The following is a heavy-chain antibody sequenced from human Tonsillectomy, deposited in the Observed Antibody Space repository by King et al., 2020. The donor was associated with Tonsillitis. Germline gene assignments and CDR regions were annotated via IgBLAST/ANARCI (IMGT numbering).Heavy chain of an antibody. Sequence: VQLVESGGGLVQPGWSLRLSCAASGFTFSSYAMSWVRQAPGKGLEWVSDISGSGGSTYYADSVKGRFTISRDNSKNTLYLQMNSLRAEDTAVYYCAKGDAGGGDGYNFGIDYWGQGTLVTVSS. CDR2: ISGSGGST. J-gene: IGHJ4*02. CDR3: AKGDAGGGDGYNFGIDY. D-gene: IGHD5-24*01. CDR1: GFTFSSYA. V-gene: IGHV3-23*04.